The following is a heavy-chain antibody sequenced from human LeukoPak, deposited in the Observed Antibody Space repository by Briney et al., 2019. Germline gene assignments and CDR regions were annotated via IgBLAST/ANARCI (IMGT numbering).Heavy chain of an antibody. Sequence: GRSLRLSCAASGFTFSSYAMHWVRQAPGKGLEWGAVISYDGSNKYYADSVKGRFTISRDNSKNTLYLQMNSLRAEDTAVYYCARALLWFGELLGTDYWGQGTLVTVSS. V-gene: IGHV3-30*04. CDR2: ISYDGSNK. D-gene: IGHD3-10*01. CDR1: GFTFSSYA. J-gene: IGHJ4*02. CDR3: ARALLWFGELLGTDY.